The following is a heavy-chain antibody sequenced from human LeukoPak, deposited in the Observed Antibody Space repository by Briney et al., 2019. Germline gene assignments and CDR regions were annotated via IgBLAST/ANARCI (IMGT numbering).Heavy chain of an antibody. CDR2: IDASGSI. J-gene: IGHJ4*02. V-gene: IGHV4-61*02. CDR3: ARVPTVTFFDY. CDR1: GGSISSGSYY. D-gene: IGHD4-17*01. Sequence: SETLSLTCTVSGGSISSGSYYWSWIRQPAGKGLEWIGRIDASGSINHNPTLKSRVTISVDTSKNQFSLKLSSVTAADTAVYYCARVPTVTFFDYWGQGTLVTVSS.